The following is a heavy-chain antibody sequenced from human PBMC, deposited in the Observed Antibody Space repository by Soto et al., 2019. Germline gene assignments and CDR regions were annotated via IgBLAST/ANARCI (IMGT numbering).Heavy chain of an antibody. CDR2: IDPNRVGT. CDR3: ARDSSPPEDNVNGSNNWFDA. D-gene: IGHD1-20*01. Sequence: VASVKVSCKASGYTFTGYFIHWLQQAPGQGLEWLGWIDPNRVGTNYAKDFRGRVTMTTDTSIATVYMELSRLRSDDTAVYYCARDSSPPEDNVNGSNNWFDAWGQGTTVTVSS. V-gene: IGHV1-2*03. J-gene: IGHJ5*02. CDR1: GYTFTGYF.